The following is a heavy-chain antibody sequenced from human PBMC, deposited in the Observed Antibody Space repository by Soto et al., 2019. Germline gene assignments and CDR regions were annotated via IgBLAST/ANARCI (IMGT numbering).Heavy chain of an antibody. Sequence: PSXTLSLTCTVSGASISSYYWSWIRQPPVKGLEWIGYIYYSGSTNYNPSLKSRVTISVDTSKNQFSLKLTSVTAADTAVYYCARKIVTTWAFDIWGQETMVTVSS. D-gene: IGHD4-17*01. CDR1: GASISSYY. J-gene: IGHJ3*02. CDR3: ARKIVTTWAFDI. CDR2: IYYSGST. V-gene: IGHV4-59*01.